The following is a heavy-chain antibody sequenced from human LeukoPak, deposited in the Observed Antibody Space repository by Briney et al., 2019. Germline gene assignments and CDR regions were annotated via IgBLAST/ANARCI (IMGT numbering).Heavy chain of an antibody. J-gene: IGHJ6*02. D-gene: IGHD3-22*01. V-gene: IGHV6-1*01. CDR1: GDSVSSNSAA. CDR3: ASEERTDSSGFYYGMDV. CDR2: TYYRSKWYN. Sequence: SQTLSLTCAFSGDSVSSNSAAWNWIRQSPSRGLEWLGRTYYRSKWYNDYAVSVKSRITINPDTSKNQFSLQLNSVTPEDTTVYYCASEERTDSSGFYYGMDVWGQGTTVTVSS.